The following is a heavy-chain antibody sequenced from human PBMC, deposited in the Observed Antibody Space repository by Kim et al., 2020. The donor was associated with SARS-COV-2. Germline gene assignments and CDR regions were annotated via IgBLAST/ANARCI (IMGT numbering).Heavy chain of an antibody. CDR2: IKNDGSSI. CDR3: AREWTGFGELLDY. V-gene: IGHV3-74*01. Sequence: GGSLRLSCEASGFTFSSHWMHWVRQAPGKGLVWVSRIKNDGSSIRYADSVRGRFTVSRDNAKNTMYLQISSLRAEDTAMYYCAREWTGFGELLDYWGQGTLVTVSS. D-gene: IGHD3-10*01. CDR1: GFTFSSHW. J-gene: IGHJ4*02.